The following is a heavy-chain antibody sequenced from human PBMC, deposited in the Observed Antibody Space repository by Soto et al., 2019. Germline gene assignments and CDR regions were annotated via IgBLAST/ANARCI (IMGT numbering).Heavy chain of an antibody. CDR1: GYSFTSYW. J-gene: IGHJ4*02. CDR2: ISAYNGNT. Sequence: PGESLKISCKGSGYSFTSYWISWVRQAPGQGLEWMGWISAYNGNTNYAQKLQGRVTMTTDTSTSTAYMELRSLRSDDTAVYYCARALDYDILTGYDYWGQGTLVTVSS. D-gene: IGHD3-9*01. CDR3: ARALDYDILTGYDY. V-gene: IGHV1-18*04.